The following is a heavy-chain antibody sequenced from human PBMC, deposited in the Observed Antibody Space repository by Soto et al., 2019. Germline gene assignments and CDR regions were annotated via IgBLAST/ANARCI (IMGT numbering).Heavy chain of an antibody. CDR1: GGSISSGGYY. CDR3: ARDEGYDILTGYWVGNAFDI. Sequence: LSLTCTVSGGSISSGGYYWSWIRQHPGKGLEWIGYIYYSGSTYYNPSLKSRVTISVDTSKNQFSLKLSSVTAADTAVYYCARDEGYDILTGYWVGNAFDIWGQGTMVTVSS. J-gene: IGHJ3*02. D-gene: IGHD3-9*01. V-gene: IGHV4-31*03. CDR2: IYYSGST.